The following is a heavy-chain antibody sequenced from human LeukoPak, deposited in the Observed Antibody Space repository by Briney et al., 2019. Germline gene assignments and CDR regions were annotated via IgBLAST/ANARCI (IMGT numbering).Heavy chain of an antibody. CDR3: AKDSEVNYDILTGYYHDY. D-gene: IGHD3-9*01. J-gene: IGHJ4*02. CDR1: GFTFSSYA. V-gene: IGHV3-30*04. Sequence: GRSLRLSCAASGFTFSSYAMHWVRQAPGKGLEWVAVISYDGSNKCYADSVKGRFTISRDNSKNTLYLQMNSLRAEDTAVYYCAKDSEVNYDILTGYYHDYWGQGTLVTVSS. CDR2: ISYDGSNK.